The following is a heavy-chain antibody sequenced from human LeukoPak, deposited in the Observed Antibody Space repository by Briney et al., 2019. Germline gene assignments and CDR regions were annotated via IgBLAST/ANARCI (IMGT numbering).Heavy chain of an antibody. CDR3: TRARGGYTSGIDY. CDR2: IRSKAFGATT. Sequence: GGSLRLSCIGSGFNFGDYAMTWVRQAPGKGLEWVGFIRSKAFGATTESVASVKGRFSISRDDSKTNAYLQMNSLKAEDTAIYYCTRARGGYTSGIDYWGQGTLVTVSS. CDR1: GFNFGDYA. D-gene: IGHD6-19*01. J-gene: IGHJ4*02. V-gene: IGHV3-49*04.